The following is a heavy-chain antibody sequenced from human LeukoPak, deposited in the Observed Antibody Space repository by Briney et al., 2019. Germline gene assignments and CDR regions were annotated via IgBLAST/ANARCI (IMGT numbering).Heavy chain of an antibody. CDR2: ISSSGSTI. CDR1: GFTFSTYE. J-gene: IGHJ4*02. D-gene: IGHD3-22*01. CDR3: ARDNYDSSTPYYFDY. Sequence: PGGSLSLSCAASGFTFSTYEMNWVRQAPGKGLEWVSYISSSGSTIYYTDSVKGRFTISRDNAKNSLYLQMNSLRAEDTAVYYCARDNYDSSTPYYFDYWGQGTLVTVSS. V-gene: IGHV3-48*03.